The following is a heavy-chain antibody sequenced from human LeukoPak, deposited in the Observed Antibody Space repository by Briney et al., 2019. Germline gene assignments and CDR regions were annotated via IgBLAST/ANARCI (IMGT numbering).Heavy chain of an antibody. CDR1: GGSINSRF. V-gene: IGHV4-4*08. Sequence: SETLSLTCSVSGGSINSRFWAWLRQPPGKGLEWIGYIYEGIPTYNPSLKSRVTISADTSTGQYSLKLNSVTAADAAVYYCASEDTADYKGRFDHWGQGTLVTVSS. CDR2: IYEGIP. J-gene: IGHJ4*02. D-gene: IGHD4-11*01. CDR3: ASEDTADYKGRFDH.